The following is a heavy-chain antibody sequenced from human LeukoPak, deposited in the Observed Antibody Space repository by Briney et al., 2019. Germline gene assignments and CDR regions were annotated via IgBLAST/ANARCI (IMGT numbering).Heavy chain of an antibody. J-gene: IGHJ4*02. D-gene: IGHD1-1*01. Sequence: SGPTLSNPTQTLTLTCTFSGFALSTSGVGVGWIRQPPGKALECLALIYWDDDKRYSPSLKTRLTITKDTSRNQVVLTMTNMDPVDTATYYCAHRLRGYNWNDGIFDYWGQGTLVTVSS. CDR3: AHRLRGYNWNDGIFDY. V-gene: IGHV2-5*02. CDR1: GFALSTSGVG. CDR2: IYWDDDK.